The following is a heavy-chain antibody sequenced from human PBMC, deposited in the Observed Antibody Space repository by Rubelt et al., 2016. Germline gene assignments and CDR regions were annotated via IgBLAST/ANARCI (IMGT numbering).Heavy chain of an antibody. V-gene: IGHV4-59*01. CDR1: GASIRSYY. Sequence: QLQLQESGPGLVKPSETLSLTCTVSGASIRSYYWSWIRQPPGKGLEWIGNIYYGGRTNYTPSLKSRVTMSVDTSTNQCSLKLSSVTAADTAVYYCAWYGSGGNYVDPFDYWRQGTMGTVSS. J-gene: IGHJ4*02. D-gene: IGHD3-10*01. CDR3: AWYGSGGNYVDPFDY. CDR2: IYYGGRT.